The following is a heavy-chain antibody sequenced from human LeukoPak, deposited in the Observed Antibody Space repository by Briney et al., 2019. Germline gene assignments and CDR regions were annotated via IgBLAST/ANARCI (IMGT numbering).Heavy chain of an antibody. D-gene: IGHD2-21*01. CDR3: ARDRLHHGNYFDY. Sequence: SETLSLTCTVPGDSISSYYWSWIRQPPGKGLEWIGYIHYTGTTEYNPSLKSRVTISVDTSKSQFSLNPRSVTAADTAVYYCARDRLHHGNYFDYWGQGTLVTVSS. J-gene: IGHJ4*02. CDR2: IHYTGTT. V-gene: IGHV4-59*01. CDR1: GDSISSYY.